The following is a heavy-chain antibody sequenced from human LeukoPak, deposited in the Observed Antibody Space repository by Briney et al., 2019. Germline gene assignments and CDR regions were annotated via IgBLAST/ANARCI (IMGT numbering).Heavy chain of an antibody. CDR3: ARDSVDGSGTYYNDSPDY. V-gene: IGHV1-18*01. J-gene: IGHJ4*02. Sequence: ATVKVSCKASGYTFSSYGISWVRQAPGQGLEWMGWISAYNGNTDYAQNLRGRLIMTTDTSTSTAYMELRSLRSDDTAVYYCARDSVDGSGTYYNDSPDYWGQGTLVTVSS. CDR2: ISAYNGNT. CDR1: GYTFSSYG. D-gene: IGHD3-10*01.